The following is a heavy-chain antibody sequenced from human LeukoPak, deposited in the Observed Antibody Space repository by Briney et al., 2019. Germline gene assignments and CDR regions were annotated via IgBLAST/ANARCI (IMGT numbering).Heavy chain of an antibody. CDR1: GFTFSSYA. J-gene: IGHJ4*02. D-gene: IGHD4-17*01. CDR2: ISSSSSTI. V-gene: IGHV3-48*01. Sequence: GGSLRLSCAASGFTFSSYAMHWVRQAPGKGLEWVSYISSSSSTIYYADSVKGRFTISRDNAKNSLYLQMNSLRAEDTAVYYCASYYGDPDYWGQGTLVTVSS. CDR3: ASYYGDPDY.